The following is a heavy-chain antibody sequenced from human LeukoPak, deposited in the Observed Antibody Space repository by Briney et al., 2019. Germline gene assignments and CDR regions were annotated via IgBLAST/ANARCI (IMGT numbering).Heavy chain of an antibody. CDR1: GFTFSSHG. Sequence: GGSLRLSCAASGFTFSSHGMHWVRQAPGKGLVWVSRINSDGSSTSYADSVKGRFTISRDNAKNTLHLQMNSLRAEDTAVYYCARESVNWYYYDSSGYYHFDYWGQGTLVTVSS. CDR2: INSDGSST. D-gene: IGHD3-22*01. J-gene: IGHJ4*02. V-gene: IGHV3-74*01. CDR3: ARESVNWYYYDSSGYYHFDY.